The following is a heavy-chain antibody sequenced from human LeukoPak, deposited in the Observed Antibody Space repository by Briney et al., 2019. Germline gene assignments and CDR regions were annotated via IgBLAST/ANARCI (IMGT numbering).Heavy chain of an antibody. D-gene: IGHD2-2*02. CDR1: GYTFTSYG. CDR2: ISAYNGNT. Sequence: ASVEVSCTASGYTFTSYGISWVRQAPGQGLEWMGWISAYNGNTNYAQKLQGRVTMTTDTSTSTAYMELRSLRSDDTAVYYCARELKGDYCSSTSCYTGNWFDPWGQGTLVTVSS. V-gene: IGHV1-18*01. J-gene: IGHJ5*02. CDR3: ARELKGDYCSSTSCYTGNWFDP.